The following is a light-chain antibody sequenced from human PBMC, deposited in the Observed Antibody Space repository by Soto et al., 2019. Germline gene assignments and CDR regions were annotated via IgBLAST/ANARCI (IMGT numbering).Light chain of an antibody. CDR1: SSNIGVNS. J-gene: IGLJ1*01. CDR3: GSWDSSMSAYV. V-gene: IGLV1-51*01. Sequence: QSVLTQPPSVSAAPGQKVTISCSGSSSNIGVNSVSWYQQLLGTAPKLLIYDNNKRPSGIPDRFSSSKSGTSATLGITGLQTGDEADYYCGSWDSSMSAYVFGTGTKAPVL. CDR2: DNN.